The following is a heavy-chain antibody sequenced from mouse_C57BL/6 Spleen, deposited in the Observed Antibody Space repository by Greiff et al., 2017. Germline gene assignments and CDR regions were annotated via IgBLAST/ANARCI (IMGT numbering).Heavy chain of an antibody. D-gene: IGHD2-4*01. CDR1: GYAFSSSW. Sequence: QVQLKQSGPELVKPGASVKISCKASGYAFSSSWMNWVKQRPGKGLEWIGRIYPGDGDTNYNGKFKGKATLTADKSSSTAYMQLSSLTSEDSAVYFCAPIYYDYPAWFAYWGQGTLVTVS. CDR2: IYPGDGDT. CDR3: APIYYDYPAWFAY. J-gene: IGHJ3*01. V-gene: IGHV1-82*01.